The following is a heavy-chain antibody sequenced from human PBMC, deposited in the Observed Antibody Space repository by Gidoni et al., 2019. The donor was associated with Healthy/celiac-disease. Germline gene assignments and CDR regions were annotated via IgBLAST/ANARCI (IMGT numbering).Heavy chain of an antibody. Sequence: GESGGGLVKPGGSLRLSCAASGFTFSDYYMSWIRQAPGKGLEWVSYISSSGSTIYYADSVKGRFTISRDNAKNSLYLQMNSLRAEDTAVYYCARDYAGGELRLRWYNWFDPWGQGTLVTVSS. CDR1: GFTFSDYY. D-gene: IGHD1-7*01. V-gene: IGHV3-11*01. CDR3: ARDYAGGELRLRWYNWFDP. CDR2: ISSSGSTI. J-gene: IGHJ5*02.